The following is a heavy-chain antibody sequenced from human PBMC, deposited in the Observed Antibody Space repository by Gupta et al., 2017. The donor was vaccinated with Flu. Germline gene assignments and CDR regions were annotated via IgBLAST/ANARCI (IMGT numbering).Heavy chain of an antibody. CDR2: IINSVNTI. Sequence: EVQLVESGGGLVRTGGSLRLSCAAPGVSFSSYNMHWVRQATGKGLEWVSDIINSVNTIYYLECVKGRFTTSSDDAKNSLYVQMNSLRDEDTAVYYCARHYYYGRDVWGQGTTVTVSS. CDR3: ARHYYYGRDV. V-gene: IGHV3-48*02. J-gene: IGHJ6*02. CDR1: GVSFSSYN.